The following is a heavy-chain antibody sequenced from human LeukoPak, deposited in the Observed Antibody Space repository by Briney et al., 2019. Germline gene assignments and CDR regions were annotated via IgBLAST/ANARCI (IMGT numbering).Heavy chain of an antibody. CDR3: AKRVATIGTPNWFDP. CDR2: ISTYGGNT. D-gene: IGHD2-15*01. J-gene: IGHJ5*02. V-gene: IGHV3-23*01. CDR1: GFTFSSFW. Sequence: GGSLRLSCEVSGFTFSSFWMQWVRQAPGKGLEWVSSISTYGGNTYYADSVKGRFTISRDNSKNTLYLQMNSLRAEDTAVYFCAKRVATIGTPNWFDPWGQGALVTVSS.